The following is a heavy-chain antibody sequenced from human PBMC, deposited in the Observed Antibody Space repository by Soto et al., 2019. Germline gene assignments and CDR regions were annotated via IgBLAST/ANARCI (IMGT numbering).Heavy chain of an antibody. CDR2: MYNTGST. CDR1: GGSISGYY. V-gene: IGHV4-59*01. CDR3: ARAAMGGSSWPFDY. D-gene: IGHD6-13*01. J-gene: IGHJ4*02. Sequence: PSETLSLTCTVSGGSISGYYWSWIRQPPGKGLEWIGYMYNTGSTVYNPSFKSRVTISVDTSKNQFSLKLNSVTAADTAVYYCARAAMGGSSWPFDYWGQGTLVTVSS.